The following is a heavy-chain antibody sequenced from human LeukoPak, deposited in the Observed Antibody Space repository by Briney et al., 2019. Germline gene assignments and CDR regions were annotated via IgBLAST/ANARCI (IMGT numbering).Heavy chain of an antibody. V-gene: IGHV1-69*04. CDR3: ASNYGSGSSHLYYFDY. J-gene: IGHJ4*02. Sequence: SVKVSCKASGGTFSSYAISWVRQAPGQGLEWMGRIIPILGIANYAQKFQGRVTITADKSTSTAYTELSSLRSEDTAVYYCASNYGSGSSHLYYFDYWGQGTLVTVSS. D-gene: IGHD3-10*01. CDR2: IIPILGIA. CDR1: GGTFSSYA.